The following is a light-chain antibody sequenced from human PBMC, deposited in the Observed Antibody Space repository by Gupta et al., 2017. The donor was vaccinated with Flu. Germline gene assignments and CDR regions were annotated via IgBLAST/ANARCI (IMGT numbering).Light chain of an antibody. Sequence: ERATVVCRTRKGISSALAWYQKKSCEAARILMYDAAKSSTGVTARICGSSASQDFTLTISRLEPEDVAGYYWQQRNNGPPMAFGKGTRLEI. V-gene: IGKV3-11*01. J-gene: IGKJ5*01. CDR3: QQRNNGPPMA. CDR1: KGISSA. CDR2: DAA.